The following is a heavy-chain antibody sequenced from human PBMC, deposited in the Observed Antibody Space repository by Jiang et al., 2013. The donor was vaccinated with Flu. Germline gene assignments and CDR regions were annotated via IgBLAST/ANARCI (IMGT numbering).Heavy chain of an antibody. D-gene: IGHD4-11*01. CDR3: VRHADDYSHLN. CDR1: GGSFSGYY. CDR2: INHSGST. J-gene: IGHJ4*02. Sequence: VLLKPSETLSLTCAVYGGSFSGYYWSWIRQPPGKGLEWIGEINHSGSTNYNPSLKSRVTISVDTSKNQFSLNLYSVTAADTAIYYCVRHADDYSHLNRGQGTLVTVSS. V-gene: IGHV4-34*01.